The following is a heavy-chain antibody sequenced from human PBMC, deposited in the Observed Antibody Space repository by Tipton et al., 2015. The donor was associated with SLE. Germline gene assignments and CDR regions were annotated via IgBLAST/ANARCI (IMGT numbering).Heavy chain of an antibody. Sequence: LRLSCAVSGYSISSGYYWGWIRQPPGKGLEWIGSINHSGSTYYNPSPKSRVTLSVDTSKNQFSLKRSSVTAADTAVYYCAREPPPPKYRSPRHFDYWRQGTLVSVFS. CDR1: GYSISSGYY. J-gene: IGHJ4*02. CDR2: INHSGST. CDR3: AREPPPPKYRSPRHFDY. V-gene: IGHV4-38-2*02. D-gene: IGHD6-6*01.